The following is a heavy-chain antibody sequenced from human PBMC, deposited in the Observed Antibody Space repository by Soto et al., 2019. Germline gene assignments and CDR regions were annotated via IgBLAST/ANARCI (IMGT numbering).Heavy chain of an antibody. J-gene: IGHJ4*02. V-gene: IGHV3-48*02. D-gene: IGHD2-15*01. CDR2: IRSTSNAM. CDR3: ARDMVGFDY. Sequence: EVQLVESGGGLVQPGGSLRLSCVASGFTFSRSSMNWVRQAPGKGLEWVSNIRSTSNAMYYADSEKGRFTVSRDNGKNSLYLQMNSLRDEDTAVYYCARDMVGFDYWGQGTLVTVSS. CDR1: GFTFSRSS.